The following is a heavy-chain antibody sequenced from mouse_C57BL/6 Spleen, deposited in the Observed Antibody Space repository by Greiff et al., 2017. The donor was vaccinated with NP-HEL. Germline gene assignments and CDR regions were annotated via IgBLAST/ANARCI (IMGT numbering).Heavy chain of an antibody. CDR2: ISSGSSTI. D-gene: IGHD2-3*01. V-gene: IGHV5-17*01. J-gene: IGHJ4*01. Sequence: EVHLVESGGGLVKPGGSLKLSCAASGFTFSDYGMHWVRQAPEKGLEWVAYISSGSSTIYYADTVKGRFPISRDNAKNTLFLQMTSLRSEDTAMYYCARGIYDGYPYAMDYWGQGTSVTVSS. CDR3: ARGIYDGYPYAMDY. CDR1: GFTFSDYG.